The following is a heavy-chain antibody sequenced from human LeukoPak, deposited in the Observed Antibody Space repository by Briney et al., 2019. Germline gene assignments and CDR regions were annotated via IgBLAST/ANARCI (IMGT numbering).Heavy chain of an antibody. J-gene: IGHJ4*02. Sequence: GGSLTLFCAASGFTFSDFYVTWIRQAPGKGLEWVSFISSSSRYANYADSVKGRFTISRDNAKNSLYLQVNSLRAEDTAVYYCASVRYGVGSYYDGEGPYFDYWGQGSLVTVSS. CDR3: ASVRYGVGSYYDGEGPYFDY. V-gene: IGHV3-11*06. D-gene: IGHD3-10*01. CDR2: ISSSSRYA. CDR1: GFTFSDFY.